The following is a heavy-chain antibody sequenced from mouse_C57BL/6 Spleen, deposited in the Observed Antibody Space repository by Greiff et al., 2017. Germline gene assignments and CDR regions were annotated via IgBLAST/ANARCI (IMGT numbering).Heavy chain of an antibody. CDR3: ARDYGSNWFAY. V-gene: IGHV5-17*01. D-gene: IGHD1-1*01. J-gene: IGHJ3*01. Sequence: EVKLLESGGGLVKPGGSLKLSCAASGFTFSDYGMHWVRQAPEKGLEWVAYISSGSSTIYYADTVKGRFTISRDNAKNTLFLQMTSLRSEDTAMYYCARDYGSNWFAYWGQGTLVTVSA. CDR1: GFTFSDYG. CDR2: ISSGSSTI.